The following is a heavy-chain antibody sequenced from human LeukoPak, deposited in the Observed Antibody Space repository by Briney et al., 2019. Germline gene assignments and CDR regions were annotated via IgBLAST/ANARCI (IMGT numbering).Heavy chain of an antibody. D-gene: IGHD1-1*01. CDR1: GFSFCDYG. CDR3: AIGRGIRRLGIYYYYMDV. Sequence: PGGFLRLSCVASGFSFCDYGMHWVRQAPGKGLEWVSRIIWDGSTTDYADSVRGRFTMSRDNSKNSLFLEMNGLTVEDSALYFCAIGRGIRRLGIYYYYMDVWGKGTRVTVS. V-gene: IGHV3-43D*04. CDR2: IIWDGSTT. J-gene: IGHJ6*03.